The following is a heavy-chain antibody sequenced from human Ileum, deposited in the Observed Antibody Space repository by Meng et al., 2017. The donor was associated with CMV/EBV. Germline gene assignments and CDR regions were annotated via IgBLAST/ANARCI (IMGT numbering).Heavy chain of an antibody. CDR2: INPGGGST. J-gene: IGHJ3*01. CDR3: ARRRESNSDAFHV. V-gene: IGHV1-46*01. Sequence: ASVKVSCKASGYTFTSYYMHWVRQAPGQGLEWMGTINPGGGSTSYAQKFQGRVTMTRDTSTGTVYMELSSLKSEDTAVYYCARRRESNSDAFHVWGQGTMVTVSS. CDR1: GYTFTSYY. D-gene: IGHD4-23*01.